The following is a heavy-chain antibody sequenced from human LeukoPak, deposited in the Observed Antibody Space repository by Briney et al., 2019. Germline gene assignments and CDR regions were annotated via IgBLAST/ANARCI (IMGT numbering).Heavy chain of an antibody. D-gene: IGHD1-26*01. CDR2: IYYSGST. CDR3: ARLSYQNWFDP. V-gene: IGHV4-39*07. J-gene: IGHJ5*02. CDR1: GGSISSSSHY. Sequence: PSETLSLTCTVSGGSISSSSHYWGWIRQPPGKGLEWIGSIYYSGSTYYNPSLKSRVTISVDTSKNQFSLKLSSVTAADTAVYYCARLSYQNWFDPWGQGTLVTVSS.